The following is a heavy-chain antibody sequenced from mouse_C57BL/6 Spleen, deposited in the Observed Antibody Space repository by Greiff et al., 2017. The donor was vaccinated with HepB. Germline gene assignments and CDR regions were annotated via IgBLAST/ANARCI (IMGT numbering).Heavy chain of an antibody. CDR1: GFTFSDYY. Sequence: EVKLMESEGGLVQPGSSMKLSCTASGFTFSDYYMAWVRQVPEKGLEWVANINYDGSSTYYLDSLKSRFIISRDNAKNILYLQMSSLKSEDTATYYCARVGASGWCAYWGQGTLVTVSA. CDR2: INYDGSST. D-gene: IGHD3-3*01. J-gene: IGHJ3*01. CDR3: ARVGASGWCAY. V-gene: IGHV5-16*01.